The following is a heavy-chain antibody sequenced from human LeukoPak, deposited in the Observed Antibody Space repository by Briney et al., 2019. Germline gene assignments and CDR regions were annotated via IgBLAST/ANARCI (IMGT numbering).Heavy chain of an antibody. CDR1: GDSVSRNSAA. CDR2: TYYRSKWYN. D-gene: IGHD6-13*01. V-gene: IGHV6-1*01. Sequence: SRTLSLTCAISGDSVSRNSAAGNWIRQSPSRGLEWRGRTYYRSKWYNDYAGSVKSRITLNPDTSKKHFSLQLNSVTPQDTAVYYCAREGSGSSSWYSYMDVWGKGTTVTISS. J-gene: IGHJ6*03. CDR3: AREGSGSSSWYSYMDV.